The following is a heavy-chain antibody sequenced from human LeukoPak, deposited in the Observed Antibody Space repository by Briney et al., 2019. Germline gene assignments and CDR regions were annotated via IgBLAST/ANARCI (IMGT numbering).Heavy chain of an antibody. J-gene: IGHJ5*02. D-gene: IGHD3-10*01. CDR1: GFTFSSYW. Sequence: GGSLRLSCAASGFTFSSYWMSWVRQAPGKGLEWVANIKQDGSEKYYVDSVKGQFTISRDNAKNSLYLQMNSLRAEDTAVYYCARDMGYGSGSYDWFDPWGQGTLVTVSS. CDR3: ARDMGYGSGSYDWFDP. CDR2: IKQDGSEK. V-gene: IGHV3-7*01.